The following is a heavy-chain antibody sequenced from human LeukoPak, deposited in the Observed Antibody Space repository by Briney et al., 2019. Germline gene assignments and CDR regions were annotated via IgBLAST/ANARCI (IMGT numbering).Heavy chain of an antibody. CDR2: IDPNYGFA. J-gene: IGHJ6*02. CDR3: ARVLAYCTDSSCPGMDV. Sequence: ASVKVSCKASGYTFAAYYLNWVRQAPGRGLEWMGKIDPNYGFAYYAQKFQGRVTMTRDTSTSTVYMEVNSLTSDDTAVYYCARVLAYCTDSSCPGMDVWGQGTTVTVSS. V-gene: IGHV1-46*01. CDR1: GYTFAAYY. D-gene: IGHD2-8*02.